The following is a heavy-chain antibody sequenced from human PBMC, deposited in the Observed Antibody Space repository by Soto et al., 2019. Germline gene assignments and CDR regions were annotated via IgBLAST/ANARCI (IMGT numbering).Heavy chain of an antibody. CDR3: ARERTGGDYWGDY. Sequence: QVQLVESGGGAVQPGRSLRLSCAASGFTFDTYGMHWVRQAPGKGLEWLAVTSWDEGSKYYADSVKGRITISRDNSKNTLYLQMDSLRPEDTAIYFCARERTGGDYWGDYWGQGTLVTVSS. CDR1: GFTFDTYG. V-gene: IGHV3-30*03. D-gene: IGHD3-3*01. CDR2: TSWDEGSK. J-gene: IGHJ4*02.